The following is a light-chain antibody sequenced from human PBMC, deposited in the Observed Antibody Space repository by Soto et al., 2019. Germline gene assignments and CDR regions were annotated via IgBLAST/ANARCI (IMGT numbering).Light chain of an antibody. J-gene: IGLJ2*01. Sequence: QSVLTQPASVSGSPGQSITISCTGTSRDVGAYNFVSWYQQHPGKAPKLIIYDVSNRPSGVSDRFSGSKSGNTASLTISGLQTEDEADYYCSSCTSGSTVLFGGGTQLTVL. V-gene: IGLV2-14*03. CDR2: DVS. CDR1: SRDVGAYNF. CDR3: SSCTSGSTVL.